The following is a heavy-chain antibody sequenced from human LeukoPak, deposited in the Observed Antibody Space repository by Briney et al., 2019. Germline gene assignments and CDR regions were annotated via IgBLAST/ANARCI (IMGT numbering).Heavy chain of an antibody. CDR3: ARDMSGSYSTRFDP. CDR1: GYTFTTYG. D-gene: IGHD1-26*01. J-gene: IGHJ5*02. V-gene: IGHV1-18*01. Sequence: GASVKVSCKASGYTFTTYGINWVRQAPGQGLEWMGWISAYNGNTNYAQRFQGRVTMTTDTSTSTASMELRSLRSDDTAVYYCARDMSGSYSTRFDPWGQGTLVTVSS. CDR2: ISAYNGNT.